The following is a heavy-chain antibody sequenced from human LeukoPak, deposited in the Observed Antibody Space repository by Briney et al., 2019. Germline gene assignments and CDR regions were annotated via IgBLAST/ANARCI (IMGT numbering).Heavy chain of an antibody. V-gene: IGHV4-59*12. D-gene: IGHD3-10*01. CDR3: ARYTYYGSGARDYYYYMDV. CDR2: IYYSGST. Sequence: SETLSLTCTVSGGSISSYYWSWIRQPPGKGLEWIGYIYYSGSTNYNPSLKSRVTISVDTSKNQFSLKLSSVTAADTALYYCARYTYYGSGARDYYYYMDVWGKGTTVIVSS. J-gene: IGHJ6*03. CDR1: GGSISSYY.